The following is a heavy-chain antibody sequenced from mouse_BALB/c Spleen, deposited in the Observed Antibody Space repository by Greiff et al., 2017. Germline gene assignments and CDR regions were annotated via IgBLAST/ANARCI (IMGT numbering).Heavy chain of an antibody. J-gene: IGHJ2*01. CDR3: ARKGTYYGKGDYFDY. CDR1: GFTFSSYG. D-gene: IGHD2-10*01. Sequence: EVNVVESGGDLVKPGGSLKLSCAASGFTFSSYGMSWVRQTPDKRLEWVATISSGGSYTYYPDSVKGRFTISRDNAKNTLYLQMSSLKSEDTAMYYCARKGTYYGKGDYFDYWGQGTTLTVSS. V-gene: IGHV5-6*01. CDR2: ISSGGSYT.